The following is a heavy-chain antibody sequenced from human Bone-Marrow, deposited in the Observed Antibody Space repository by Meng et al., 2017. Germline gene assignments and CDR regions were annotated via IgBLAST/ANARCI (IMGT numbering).Heavy chain of an antibody. Sequence: GHLQLWGAGLLKPSETLSLTCAVYGGSFSGYYWSWIRQPPGKGLEWIGEINHSGSTNYNPSLKSRVTISVGTSKNQFSLKLSSVTAADTAVYYCARGPRRAIAAAGTGYFDLWGRGTLVTVSS. D-gene: IGHD6-13*01. CDR3: ARGPRRAIAAAGTGYFDL. J-gene: IGHJ2*01. V-gene: IGHV4-34*01. CDR2: INHSGST. CDR1: GGSFSGYY.